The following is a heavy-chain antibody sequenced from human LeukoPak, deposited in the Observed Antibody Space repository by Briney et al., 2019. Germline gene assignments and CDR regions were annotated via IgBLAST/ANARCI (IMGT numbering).Heavy chain of an antibody. J-gene: IGHJ4*02. CDR3: ARGITIFGVVLDY. V-gene: IGHV4-34*01. D-gene: IGHD3-3*01. CDR2: INHSGST. Sequence: SETLSLTCAVYGGSFSGYYWSWIRQPPGKGLEWIGEINHSGSTSYNPSLKSRVTISVDTSKNQFSLKLSSVTTADTAVYYCARGITIFGVVLDYWGQGTLVTVSS. CDR1: GGSFSGYY.